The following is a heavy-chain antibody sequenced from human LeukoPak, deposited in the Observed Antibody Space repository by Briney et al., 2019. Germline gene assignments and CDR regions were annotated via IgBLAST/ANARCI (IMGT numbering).Heavy chain of an antibody. D-gene: IGHD3-22*01. CDR1: GGSISSGGYY. V-gene: IGHV4-31*03. CDR2: IYYSGST. J-gene: IGHJ4*02. CDR3: ARVISDSSGYYYYFDY. Sequence: SETLSLTCTVSGGSISSGGYYWSWIRQHPGKGLERIGYIYYSGSTYYNPSLKSRVTISVDTSKNQLSLKLSSVTAADTAVYYCARVISDSSGYYYYFDYWGQGTLVTVSS.